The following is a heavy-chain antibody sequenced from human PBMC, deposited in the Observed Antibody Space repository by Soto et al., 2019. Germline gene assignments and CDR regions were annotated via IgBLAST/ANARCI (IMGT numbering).Heavy chain of an antibody. CDR1: GGSISSGGYY. V-gene: IGHV4-31*03. Sequence: SETLSLTCTVSGGSISSGGYYWSWIRQHPGKGLEWIGYIYYSGSTYYNPSLKSRVTISVDTSKNQFSLKLSSVTAADTAVYYCARDRSRRRVAVAEDGMDVWGQGTTVTVSS. CDR3: ARDRSRRRVAVAEDGMDV. CDR2: IYYSGST. J-gene: IGHJ6*02. D-gene: IGHD6-19*01.